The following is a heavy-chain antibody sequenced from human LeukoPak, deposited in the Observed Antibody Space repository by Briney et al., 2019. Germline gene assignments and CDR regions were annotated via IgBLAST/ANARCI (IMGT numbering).Heavy chain of an antibody. CDR3: AILIAVAGPATFY. J-gene: IGHJ4*02. Sequence: GGSLRLSCAASGFTFSNYAMSWVRQAPGKGLQWVSSISGSGDSTYYADSVKGRFTISRDNSNNTLCLQMNSLRAEDTAVYYCAILIAVAGPATFYWGQGTLVTVSS. CDR1: GFTFSNYA. D-gene: IGHD6-19*01. V-gene: IGHV3-23*01. CDR2: ISGSGDST.